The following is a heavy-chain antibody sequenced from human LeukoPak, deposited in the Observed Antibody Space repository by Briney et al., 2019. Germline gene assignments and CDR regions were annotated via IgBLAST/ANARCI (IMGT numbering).Heavy chain of an antibody. V-gene: IGHV4-4*07. Sequence: SETLSLTCTVSGGSISSYYWSWIRQPAGKGLEWIGRIYTSGSTNYNPSLKSRVTMSVDTSKNQFSLKLSSVTAADTAVYYCATDTSDRASFDYWGQGTLVTVSS. D-gene: IGHD3-22*01. CDR3: ATDTSDRASFDY. J-gene: IGHJ4*02. CDR2: IYTSGST. CDR1: GGSISSYY.